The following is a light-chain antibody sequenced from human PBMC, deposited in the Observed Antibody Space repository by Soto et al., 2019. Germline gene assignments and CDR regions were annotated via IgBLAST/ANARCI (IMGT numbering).Light chain of an antibody. CDR1: HGIGDT. J-gene: IGKJ4*01. CDR2: DTY. CDR3: QPSNHWPLT. V-gene: IGKV3-15*01. Sequence: EVVMTQSPATLSVSPGEGVTLSCRASHGIGDTLAWYQHKPGQTPRLLINDTYTRSTSVPDRFSGSRSGPEFTLTIICLQSEDIAIYYCQPSNHWPLTFGGGTTVESK.